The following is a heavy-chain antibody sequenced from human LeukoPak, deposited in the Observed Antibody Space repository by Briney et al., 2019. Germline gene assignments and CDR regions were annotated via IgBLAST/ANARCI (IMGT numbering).Heavy chain of an antibody. V-gene: IGHV4-39*01. CDR3: ARGRYYDYVWGSYRPFDY. J-gene: IGHJ4*02. CDR1: GGSISSSSYY. D-gene: IGHD3-16*02. CDR2: IYYSGST. Sequence: PSETLSLTCTVSGGSISSSSYYWGWIRQPPGKGLEWIGSIYYSGSTYYNPSLKSRVTISVDTSKNQFSLKLSSVTAADTAVYYCARGRYYDYVWGSYRPFDYWGQGTLVTVSS.